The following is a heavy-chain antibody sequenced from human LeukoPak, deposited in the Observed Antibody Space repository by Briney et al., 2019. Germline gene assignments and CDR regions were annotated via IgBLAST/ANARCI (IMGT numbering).Heavy chain of an antibody. Sequence: GASVKVSCKASGYTFTSYGISWVRQAPGQGLEWMGWISAYNGNTNYAQKLQGRVTMTTDTSTSTAYMELRSLRSDDTAVYYCVRANCGGDCYSGARGLYYFDYWGQGTLVTVSS. D-gene: IGHD2-21*02. J-gene: IGHJ4*02. CDR3: VRANCGGDCYSGARGLYYFDY. CDR1: GYTFTSYG. CDR2: ISAYNGNT. V-gene: IGHV1-18*01.